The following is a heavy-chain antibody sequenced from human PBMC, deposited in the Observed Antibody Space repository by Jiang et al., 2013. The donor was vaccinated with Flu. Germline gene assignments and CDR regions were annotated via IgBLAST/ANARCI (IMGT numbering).Heavy chain of an antibody. D-gene: IGHD1-26*01. CDR1: GGSISSGAYY. CDR3: AXGAQGSGSFRTGVYFDY. V-gene: IGHV4-31*03. J-gene: IGHJ4*02. Sequence: SGSGLVKPSQTLSLTCTVSGGSISSGAYYWTWIRQHPGKGLEWIGYIDYSGSTWYNPSLKSRVTISADTSKSQFSLRLSSVTAADTAVYYCAXGAQGSGSFRTGVYFDYWGQGILVTSPQ. CDR2: IDYSGST.